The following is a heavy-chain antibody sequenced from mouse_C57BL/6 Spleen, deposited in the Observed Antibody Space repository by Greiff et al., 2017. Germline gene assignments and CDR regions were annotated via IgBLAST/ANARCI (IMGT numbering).Heavy chain of an antibody. Sequence: QVQLQQSGAELVKPGASVKISCKASGYAFSSYWMTWVKQRPGKGLAWIGQIYPGDGDTDYNGKFKGKATLTADKSSSTAYLQLSSLSSEDSAVYFCSGVYNDYGASFDVWGTGTTVTVSS. J-gene: IGHJ1*03. CDR1: GYAFSSYW. V-gene: IGHV1-80*01. CDR3: SGVYNDYGASFDV. D-gene: IGHD2-4*01. CDR2: IYPGDGDT.